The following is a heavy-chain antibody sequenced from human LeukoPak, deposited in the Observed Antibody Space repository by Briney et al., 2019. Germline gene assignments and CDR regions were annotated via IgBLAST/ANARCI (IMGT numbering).Heavy chain of an antibody. Sequence: SETLSLTCTVSGVSITNDYWNWARQPPGKGLEWIGYIHYTGSTSYNPSHKSRVTISVDTSKSHFSLKLSSVTAADTAVYYCARQNTFTIWGQGTVVTVSS. CDR1: GVSITNDY. V-gene: IGHV4-59*08. J-gene: IGHJ3*02. CDR3: ARQNTFTI. CDR2: IHYTGST. D-gene: IGHD2/OR15-2a*01.